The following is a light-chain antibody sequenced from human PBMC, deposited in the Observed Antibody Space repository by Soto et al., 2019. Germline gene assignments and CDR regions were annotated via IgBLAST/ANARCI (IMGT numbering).Light chain of an antibody. J-gene: IGLJ1*01. CDR2: DVS. CDR3: CSYAGSSTFYV. V-gene: IGLV2-11*01. CDR1: SSDVGGYHY. Sequence: QSALTQPRSVSGSPGQSVTLSCTGTSSDVGGYHYVSCYQQHPGKAPKLMIYDVSERPSGVPDRYSGSKSGNTASLTISGLQAEDEADYYCCSYAGSSTFYVFGTGTKLTVL.